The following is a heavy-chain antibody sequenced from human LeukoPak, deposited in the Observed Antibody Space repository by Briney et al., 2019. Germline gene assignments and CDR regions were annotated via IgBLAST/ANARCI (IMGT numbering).Heavy chain of an antibody. J-gene: IGHJ2*01. D-gene: IGHD3-22*01. CDR3: AREIIYYDSSGYYLPYWYFDL. CDR1: GGSISSYY. V-gene: IGHV4-59*01. CDR2: IYYSGST. Sequence: SETLSLTCTVSGGSISSYYWRWIRQPPGRGLEWIGYIYYSGSTNYNTSLKSRATISVDTSKNQFPRKLRSVTAADTAVYYCAREIIYYDSSGYYLPYWYFDLWGRGTLVTVSS.